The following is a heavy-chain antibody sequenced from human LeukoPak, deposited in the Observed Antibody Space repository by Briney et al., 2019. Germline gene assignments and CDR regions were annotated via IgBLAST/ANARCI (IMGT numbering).Heavy chain of an antibody. D-gene: IGHD2-21*01. CDR3: ARDAEHLF. Sequence: PSETLSLTCTVSGDSMNEYYWSWVRQPPGKGLELICYVFYTGRTNYRPSLKNRVTISLDTSKNQFSLRMSSVTAADTAVYYCARDAEHLFWGQGTLVTVSS. CDR1: GDSMNEYY. J-gene: IGHJ4*02. CDR2: VFYTGRT. V-gene: IGHV4-59*12.